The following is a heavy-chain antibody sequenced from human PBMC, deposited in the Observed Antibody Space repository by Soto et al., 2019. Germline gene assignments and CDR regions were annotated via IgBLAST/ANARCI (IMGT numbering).Heavy chain of an antibody. CDR1: GGSISRTSYF. Sequence: PSETLSLTCTVSGGSISRTSYFWGWIRQPPGKGQEWIGYIYYSGSTYYNPSLKSRVTISVDTSKNQFSLKLSSVTAADTAVYYCARDKSYYDSSGYRYDAFDIWGQGTMVS. D-gene: IGHD3-22*01. CDR2: IYYSGST. V-gene: IGHV4-30-4*08. CDR3: ARDKSYYDSSGYRYDAFDI. J-gene: IGHJ3*02.